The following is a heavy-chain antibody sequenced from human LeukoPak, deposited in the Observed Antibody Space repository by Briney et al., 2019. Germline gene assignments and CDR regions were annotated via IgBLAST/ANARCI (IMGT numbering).Heavy chain of an antibody. J-gene: IGHJ4*02. Sequence: SETLSLTCAVYGGCFSGYYWSWIGQPPGKGLDGIGGINHSGSTNYNPSLKSRVTISVDTSTIQFSLKLSSVTAAGTAVYYCARGTGTRYWGQGTLVTVSS. CDR2: INHSGST. V-gene: IGHV4-34*01. CDR1: GGCFSGYY. CDR3: ARGTGTRY. D-gene: IGHD3-10*01.